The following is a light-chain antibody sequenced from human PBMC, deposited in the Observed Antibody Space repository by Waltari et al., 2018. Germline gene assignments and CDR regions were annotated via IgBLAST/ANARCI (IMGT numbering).Light chain of an antibody. Sequence: QSALTQPASVSGSPGQSITISCTGTSNDVGGYGYVSWYQQYPGKAPKLIIYEVSYPPSGISTRFVGSKSGNTASLTISGLQAEDEADYYCSSHTATVPHVFGTGTRVTVV. CDR1: SNDVGGYGY. V-gene: IGLV2-14*01. CDR3: SSHTATVPHV. J-gene: IGLJ1*01. CDR2: EVS.